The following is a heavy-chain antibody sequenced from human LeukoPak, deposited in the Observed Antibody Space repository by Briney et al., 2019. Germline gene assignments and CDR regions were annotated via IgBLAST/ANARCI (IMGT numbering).Heavy chain of an antibody. D-gene: IGHD1/OR15-1a*01. CDR2: ISGSDGST. CDR1: GFTFSTYA. V-gene: IGHV3-23*01. J-gene: IGHJ4*02. Sequence: GGSLRLSCAASGFTFSTYAMSWVRQAPGKGLEWVSTISGSDGSTYYADSVKGRFTISRDNSKNTLYLQMKSLRAEDTAVYYCAKVRANRFASFDYWGQGTLVTVSS. CDR3: AKVRANRFASFDY.